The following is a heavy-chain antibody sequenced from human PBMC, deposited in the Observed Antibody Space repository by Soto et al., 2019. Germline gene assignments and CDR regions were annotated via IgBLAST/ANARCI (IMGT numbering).Heavy chain of an antibody. CDR3: ARVIDSSGPEYFQH. CDR2: INAGNGNT. J-gene: IGHJ1*01. V-gene: IGHV1-3*01. CDR1: GYTFTSYA. Sequence: GASVKVSCKASGYTFTSYAMHWVRQAPGQRLEWMGWINAGNGNTKYSQKFQGRVTITRDTSASTAYMELSSLRSEDTAVYYCARVIDSSGPEYFQHWGQGTLVTVSS. D-gene: IGHD6-19*01.